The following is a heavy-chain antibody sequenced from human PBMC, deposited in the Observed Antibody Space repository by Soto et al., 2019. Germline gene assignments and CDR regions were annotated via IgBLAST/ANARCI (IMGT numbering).Heavy chain of an antibody. CDR3: ARNAGIAARPYFDY. CDR1: GYSISSSNW. D-gene: IGHD6-6*01. CDR2: IYYSGST. V-gene: IGHV4-28*01. J-gene: IGHJ4*02. Sequence: LSLTCAVSGYSISSSNWWGWIRQPPGKGLEWIGYIYYSGSTYYNPSLKSRVTMSVDTSKNQFSLKLSSVTAVDTAVYYCARNAGIAARPYFDYWGQATPVPVSS.